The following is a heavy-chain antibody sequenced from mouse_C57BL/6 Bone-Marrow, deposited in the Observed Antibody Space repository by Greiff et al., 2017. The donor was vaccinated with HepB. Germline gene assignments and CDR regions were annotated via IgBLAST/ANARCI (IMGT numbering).Heavy chain of an antibody. Sequence: VQLQQSGPELVKPGASVKMSCKASGYTFTDYNMHWVKQSHGKSLEWIGYINPNNGGISYNQKFKGKATLTVNKSSSTAYMELRSLTSEDSAVYYCARDLGSDWYFDVWGTGTTVTVSS. D-gene: IGHD1-1*02. CDR3: ARDLGSDWYFDV. V-gene: IGHV1-22*01. CDR2: INPNNGGI. J-gene: IGHJ1*03. CDR1: GYTFTDYN.